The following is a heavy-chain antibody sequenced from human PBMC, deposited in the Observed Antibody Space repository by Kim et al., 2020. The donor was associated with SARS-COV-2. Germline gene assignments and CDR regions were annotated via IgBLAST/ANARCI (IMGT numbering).Heavy chain of an antibody. J-gene: IGHJ4*02. D-gene: IGHD6-19*01. CDR2: IWYDGSNK. CDR1: GFPFSSYG. V-gene: IGHV3-33*01. Sequence: GGSLRLSCAASGFPFSSYGMHWVRQAPGKGMEWVAVIWYDGSNKYYADSVKGRFTISRDKSKNTLYLEMNSLRTEDKALYYCARDGSGWFRGYFDYWGQG. CDR3: ARDGSGWFRGYFDY.